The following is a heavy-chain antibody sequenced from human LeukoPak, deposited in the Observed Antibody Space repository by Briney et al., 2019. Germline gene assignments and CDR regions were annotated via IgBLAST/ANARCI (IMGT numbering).Heavy chain of an antibody. CDR3: ARGRRWSNNWFDP. J-gene: IGHJ5*02. D-gene: IGHD4-23*01. Sequence: ASVKVSCKASGYTFTSYAINWVREATGQGLEWMGWMNPNSGNTGYAQKFQGRVTMTRNTSISTAYMELSSLRSEDTAVYYCARGRRWSNNWFDPWGQGTLVTVSS. CDR2: MNPNSGNT. CDR1: GYTFTSYA. V-gene: IGHV1-8*01.